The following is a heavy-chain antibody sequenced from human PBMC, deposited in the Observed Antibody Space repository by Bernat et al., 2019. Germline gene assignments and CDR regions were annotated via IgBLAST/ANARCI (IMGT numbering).Heavy chain of an antibody. CDR3: VKGSGGYVTVGDFDY. J-gene: IGHJ4*02. Sequence: EVQLVESGGGLVQPGGSLRLSCSASGFTFSSYAMHWVRQAPGKGLEYVSAISSNGGSTYYADSVKGRFTISRDNSKNTLYLQMSSLRAEDTAVYYCVKGSGGYVTVGDFDYWGQGTLVTVSS. V-gene: IGHV3-64D*06. CDR1: GFTFSSYA. D-gene: IGHD2-15*01. CDR2: ISSNGGST.